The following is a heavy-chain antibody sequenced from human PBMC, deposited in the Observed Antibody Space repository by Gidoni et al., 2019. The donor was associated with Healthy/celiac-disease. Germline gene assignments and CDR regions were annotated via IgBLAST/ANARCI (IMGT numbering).Heavy chain of an antibody. D-gene: IGHD2-21*02. Sequence: QVQLVQSGAEVKKPGASVKVSCKESGSTFTTYFMHWVRQAPGQGLEWMGIINPSGGSTSYAQKFQGRVTMTRDTSTSTVYMELSSLRSEDTAVYYCARGPSPVVVTAKGRTGYFDLWGRGTLVTVSS. CDR2: INPSGGST. V-gene: IGHV1-46*03. J-gene: IGHJ2*01. CDR1: GSTFTTYF. CDR3: ARGPSPVVVTAKGRTGYFDL.